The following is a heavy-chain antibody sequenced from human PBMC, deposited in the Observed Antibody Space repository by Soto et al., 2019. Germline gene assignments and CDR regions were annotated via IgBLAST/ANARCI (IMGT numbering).Heavy chain of an antibody. CDR3: ARDPQLLWFGELLERYYHYYGLAV. V-gene: IGHV1-46*01. Sequence: ASVKVSCKASGYTFTSYYMHWVRQAPGQGLEWMGIINPSGGSTSYAQKFQGRVTMTRDTSTSTVYMELSSLRSEDTAVYYCARDPQLLWFGELLERYYHYYGLAVWGQGTTVTVSS. J-gene: IGHJ6*02. CDR2: INPSGGST. CDR1: GYTFTSYY. D-gene: IGHD3-10*01.